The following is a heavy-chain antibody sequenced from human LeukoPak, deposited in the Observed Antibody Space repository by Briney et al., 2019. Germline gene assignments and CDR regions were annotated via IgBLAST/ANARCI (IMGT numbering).Heavy chain of an antibody. Sequence: NHGESLKISCKGSGYSFTSYWIGWVRQMPGKGLEWMGIIYPGDSDTRYSPSFQGQVTISADKSISTAYLQWSSLKASDTAMYYCASTPIAAAGPFDYWGQGTLVTVSS. J-gene: IGHJ4*02. CDR2: IYPGDSDT. D-gene: IGHD6-13*01. CDR3: ASTPIAAAGPFDY. V-gene: IGHV5-51*01. CDR1: GYSFTSYW.